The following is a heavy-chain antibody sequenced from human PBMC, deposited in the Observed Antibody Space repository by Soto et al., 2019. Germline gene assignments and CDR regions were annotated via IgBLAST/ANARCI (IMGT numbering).Heavy chain of an antibody. D-gene: IGHD6-6*01. CDR2: TYYSGST. Sequence: NPSETLSLTCTVSGGSISSYYWSWIRQPPGKGLEWIGYTYYSGSTNYNPSLKSRVTISVDTPKNQFSLKLSSVTAADTAVYYCARAGAARPDYYYYYGMDVWGQGTTVTVSS. J-gene: IGHJ6*02. V-gene: IGHV4-59*01. CDR1: GGSISSYY. CDR3: ARAGAARPDYYYYYGMDV.